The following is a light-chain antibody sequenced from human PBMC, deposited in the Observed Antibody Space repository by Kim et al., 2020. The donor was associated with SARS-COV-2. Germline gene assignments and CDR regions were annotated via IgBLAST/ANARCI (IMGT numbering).Light chain of an antibody. J-gene: IGKJ1*01. CDR1: QSIRSW. V-gene: IGKV1-5*03. CDR3: QQYNSDSRT. CDR2: KAS. Sequence: DIQMTQSPSTLSASVGDRVTITCRASQSIRSWLAWYQQKPGKAPKLLIYKASTLESGVPSRFSGSGSGTEFTLTISSLQPEDFVIYYCQQYNSDSRTFGQGTKVEIK.